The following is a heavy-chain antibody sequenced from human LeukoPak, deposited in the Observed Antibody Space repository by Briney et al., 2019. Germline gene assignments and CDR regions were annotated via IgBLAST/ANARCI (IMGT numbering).Heavy chain of an antibody. CDR1: GASISTYS. J-gene: IGHJ5*02. D-gene: IGHD3/OR15-3a*01. Sequence: SETLSLTCTVSGASISTYSWNWIRQAPGRGLEWIGYMSYRGSTNFNPSLRGRGTMSLDTSKKQSSLELTSVTAEDTAVYYCARSDSTDFKGFDPWGQGTLVTVSS. V-gene: IGHV4-59*01. CDR2: MSYRGST. CDR3: ARSDSTDFKGFDP.